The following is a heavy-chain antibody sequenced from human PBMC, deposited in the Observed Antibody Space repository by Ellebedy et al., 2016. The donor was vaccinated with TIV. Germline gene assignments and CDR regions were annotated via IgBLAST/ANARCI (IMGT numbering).Heavy chain of an antibody. V-gene: IGHV2-26*01. CDR1: GFPLSNATMG. CDR2: LFSADEN. D-gene: IGHD7-27*01. Sequence: SGPTLVKPTETLTLTCTVSGFPLSNATMGVSWIRQPPGKALEWLAHLFSADENSYSTFLKSRLTLAKDTSKSQVVLSMTNMDPMDTGTYYCARISRRIGATGDGYFDYWGQGALITVSS. J-gene: IGHJ4*02. CDR3: ARISRRIGATGDGYFDY.